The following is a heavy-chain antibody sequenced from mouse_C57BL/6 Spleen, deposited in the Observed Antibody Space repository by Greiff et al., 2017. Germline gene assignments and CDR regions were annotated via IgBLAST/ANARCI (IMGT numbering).Heavy chain of an antibody. CDR2: ISNGGGST. Sequence: EVTVVESGGGLVQPGGSLKLSCAASGFTFSDYYMYWVRQTPEKRLEWVAYISNGGGSTYYPDTVKGRFTLSRDNAKNTLYLQMSRLKSEDTAMYYCARLTVDYAMDYWGQGTSVTVSS. D-gene: IGHD1-1*01. V-gene: IGHV5-12*01. CDR3: ARLTVDYAMDY. J-gene: IGHJ4*01. CDR1: GFTFSDYY.